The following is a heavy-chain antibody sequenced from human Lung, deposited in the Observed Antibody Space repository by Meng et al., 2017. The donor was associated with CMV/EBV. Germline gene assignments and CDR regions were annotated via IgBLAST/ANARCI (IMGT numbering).Heavy chain of an antibody. J-gene: IGHJ5*02. Sequence: SETLSLTCTVSGGSISSYYWSRIRQPPGKGLEWIGYIYYSGSTNYNPSLKSRVTISVDTSKNQFSLKLSSVTAADTAVYYCARESVYSSGWNWFDPWGQGXLVTVSS. CDR2: IYYSGST. CDR3: ARESVYSSGWNWFDP. V-gene: IGHV4-59*01. D-gene: IGHD6-19*01. CDR1: GGSISSYY.